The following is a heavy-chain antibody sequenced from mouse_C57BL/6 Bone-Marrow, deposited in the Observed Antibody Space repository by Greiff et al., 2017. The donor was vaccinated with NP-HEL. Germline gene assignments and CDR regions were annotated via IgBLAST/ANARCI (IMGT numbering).Heavy chain of an antibody. Sequence: VQLQQSGAELVKPGASVKMSCKASGYTFTSYWITWVKQRPGQGLEWIGDIYPGSGSTNYNEKFKSKATLTVDTSSSTAYMQLSSLTSEDSAVYYCARDHIITTVVAPYFDVWGTGTTVTVSS. V-gene: IGHV1-55*01. CDR2: IYPGSGST. CDR1: GYTFTSYW. D-gene: IGHD1-1*01. CDR3: ARDHIITTVVAPYFDV. J-gene: IGHJ1*03.